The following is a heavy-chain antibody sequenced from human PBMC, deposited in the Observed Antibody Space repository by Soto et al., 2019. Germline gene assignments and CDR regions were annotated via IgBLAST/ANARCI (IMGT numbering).Heavy chain of an antibody. V-gene: IGHV4-59*11. J-gene: IGHJ4*02. CDR1: GESIVGLPY. D-gene: IGHD1-26*01. CDR2: IYHSDTT. Sequence: QVQLQESGPGLVKPSGTLSLTCSVSGESIVGLPYWNWIRQSPGQGLEWLGHIYHSDTTTYNPSFKSRVSMSVDTSKNQFSLTLNSVTTADTAVYYCARSQFGSFYRKYLDSWGPGIRVAVSS. CDR3: ARSQFGSFYRKYLDS.